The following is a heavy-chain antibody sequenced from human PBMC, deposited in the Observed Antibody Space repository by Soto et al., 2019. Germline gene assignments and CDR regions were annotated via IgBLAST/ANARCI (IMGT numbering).Heavy chain of an antibody. CDR1: GYTFTSYA. CDR2: INAGNGNT. Sequence: QVQLVQSGAEVKKPGASVKVSCKASGYTFTSYAMHWVRQAPGQRLEWMGWINAGNGNTKYSQKFQGRSTITRDTSASTAYMELSSLRSEDTTEYYCARDLGGWTDYWGQGTLVTVSS. J-gene: IGHJ4*02. D-gene: IGHD6-19*01. CDR3: ARDLGGWTDY. V-gene: IGHV1-3*01.